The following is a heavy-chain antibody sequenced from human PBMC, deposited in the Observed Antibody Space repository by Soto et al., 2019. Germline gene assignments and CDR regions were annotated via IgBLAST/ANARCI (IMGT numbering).Heavy chain of an antibody. CDR1: GFSVSASGRC. Sequence: SGPTLVNPTPTLTLTCTVSGFSVSASGRCVSWIRQPPGKALEWLALIDWDDDKYYSTSLKTRLTISKDTSKNQVVLTMTNMDPVDKATYYCARSTGGLRYFDWLDGFDPWGQGTLVTVSS. V-gene: IGHV2-70*01. D-gene: IGHD3-9*01. J-gene: IGHJ5*02. CDR3: ARSTGGLRYFDWLDGFDP. CDR2: IDWDDDK.